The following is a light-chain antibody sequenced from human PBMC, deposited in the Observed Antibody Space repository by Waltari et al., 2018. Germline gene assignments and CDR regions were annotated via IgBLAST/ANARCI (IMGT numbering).Light chain of an antibody. CDR2: DVN. J-gene: IGLJ3*02. Sequence: QSALTQPPSASGSPGQSVTISCTGTNSAVGGYDYVSWYQQHPGKTPKLMIYDVNKRPSGVPDRFSGSKSGNTASLTVSWLQADDEADYYCSSYAGSKNLVFGGGTKLTVL. V-gene: IGLV2-8*01. CDR1: NSAVGGYDY. CDR3: SSYAGSKNLV.